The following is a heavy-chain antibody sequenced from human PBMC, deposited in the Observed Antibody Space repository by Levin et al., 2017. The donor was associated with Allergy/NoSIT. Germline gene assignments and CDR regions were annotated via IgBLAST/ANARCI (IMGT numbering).Heavy chain of an antibody. CDR3: ARSGRVDSSGKEFDY. D-gene: IGHD3-22*01. J-gene: IGHJ4*02. V-gene: IGHV3-20*04. CDR1: GFTFDDYG. Sequence: GGSLRLSCAASGFTFDDYGMSWVRQAPGKGLEWVSGINWNGGSTGYADSVKGRFTISRDNAKNSLYLQMNSLRAEDTALYYCARSGRVDSSGKEFDYWGQGTLVTVSS. CDR2: INWNGGST.